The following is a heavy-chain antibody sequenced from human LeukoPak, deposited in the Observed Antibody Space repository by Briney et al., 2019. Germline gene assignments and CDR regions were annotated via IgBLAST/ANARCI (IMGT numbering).Heavy chain of an antibody. CDR3: ARVPHGETIFGVVLYWFDP. D-gene: IGHD3-3*01. J-gene: IGHJ5*02. CDR1: SYSISSGYY. V-gene: IGHV4-38-2*02. CDR2: IYYSGNT. Sequence: SETLSLTCTVSSYSISSGYYWGWIRQPPGKGLEWIGSIYYSGNTYYNPSLKSRVTTSVDTSKNQFSLKLSSVTAADTAVYYCARVPHGETIFGVVLYWFDPWGQGTLVTVSS.